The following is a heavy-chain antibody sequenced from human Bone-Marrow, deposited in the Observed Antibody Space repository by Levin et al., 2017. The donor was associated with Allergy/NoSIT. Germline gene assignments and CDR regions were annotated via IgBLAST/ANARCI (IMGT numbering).Heavy chain of an antibody. CDR1: SGSITNDY. V-gene: IGHV4-59*01. D-gene: IGHD2-2*01. CDR2: IYYSGST. Sequence: NPSETLSLTCTVSSGSITNDYWSWIRQPPGKGLEWIGYIYYSGSTSYNPSLKSRVTISLDTSNNQVSLRLSSVTSADTAVYYCARGAPIYCTSTSCNVPFYYNYYFMDVWGQGTTVTVSS. CDR3: ARGAPIYCTSTSCNVPFYYNYYFMDV. J-gene: IGHJ6*03.